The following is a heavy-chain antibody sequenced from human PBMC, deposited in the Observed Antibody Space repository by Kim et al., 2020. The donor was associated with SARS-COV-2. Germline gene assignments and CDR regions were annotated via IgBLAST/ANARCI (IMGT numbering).Heavy chain of an antibody. Sequence: ASVKVSCEASGYSFNSYGISWVRQAPGQGLEWMGRITAYKGNANYAQKFQGRVTMTTDTSSSTSYMELRSLRYDDTAVYYCARVMITFGGLIVSPFDYWGQGTLVTVSS. CDR3: ARVMITFGGLIVSPFDY. V-gene: IGHV1-18*01. CDR2: ITAYKGNA. D-gene: IGHD3-16*02. J-gene: IGHJ4*02. CDR1: GYSFNSYG.